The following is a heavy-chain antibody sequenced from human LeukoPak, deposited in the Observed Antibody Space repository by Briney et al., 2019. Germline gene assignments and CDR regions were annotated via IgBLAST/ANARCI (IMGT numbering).Heavy chain of an antibody. D-gene: IGHD2-2*01. Sequence: GGSLRLSCAASGFTFSSYAMSWVRQAPGKGLEWVSAISGSGGSTYYADSVKGRFTISRDNSKNTLYLQMNSLRAEDTAVYYCAKGVERRTYCSSTSCYPFDYWGQGTLVTVSS. J-gene: IGHJ4*02. V-gene: IGHV3-23*01. CDR2: ISGSGGST. CDR3: AKGVERRTYCSSTSCYPFDY. CDR1: GFTFSSYA.